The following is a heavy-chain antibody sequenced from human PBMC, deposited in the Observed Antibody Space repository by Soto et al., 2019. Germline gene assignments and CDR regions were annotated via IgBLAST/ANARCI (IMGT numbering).Heavy chain of an antibody. V-gene: IGHV4-31*03. Sequence: SETLSLTCTVSGGSISSGGFYWSWVRQHPGKGLEWIGYIYHSGETYDNPSLKSRVNISVDTSKNQFSLNLSSVTAADTAVHFCARAREGSSGYSQNRWFDPWGQGTLVTVSS. J-gene: IGHJ5*02. CDR2: IYHSGET. D-gene: IGHD3-22*01. CDR3: ARAREGSSGYSQNRWFDP. CDR1: GGSISSGGFY.